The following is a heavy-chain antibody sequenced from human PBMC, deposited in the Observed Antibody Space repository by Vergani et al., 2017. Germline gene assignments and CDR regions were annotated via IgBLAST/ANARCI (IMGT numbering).Heavy chain of an antibody. CDR2: MDWVDDK. V-gene: IGHV2-70*15. J-gene: IGHJ4*02. CDR1: GFSLSTSGLC. Sequence: QVTLRESGPALVKPTQTLTLTCTFSGFSLSTSGLCVSWIRQPPGKALEWLARMDWVDDKYYSTSLKTRLTITKDTSKNQVVLTMTNMDPVDTATYYCARSGYSYSKAFDYWGQGTLVTVSS. CDR3: ARSGYSYSKAFDY. D-gene: IGHD5-18*01.